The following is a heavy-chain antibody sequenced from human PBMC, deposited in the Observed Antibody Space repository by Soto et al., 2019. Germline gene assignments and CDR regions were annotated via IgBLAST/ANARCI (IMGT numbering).Heavy chain of an antibody. D-gene: IGHD3-9*01. CDR2: ISGSGGST. V-gene: IGHV3-23*01. CDR1: GFTFSSYA. CDR3: AKSLELVRYFDWLPQYFQH. J-gene: IGHJ1*01. Sequence: GSLRLSCAASGFTFSSYAMSWVRQAPGKGLEWVSAISGSGGSTYYADSVKGRFTISRDNSKNTLYLQMNSLRAEDTAVYYCAKSLELVRYFDWLPQYFQHWGQGTLVTVSS.